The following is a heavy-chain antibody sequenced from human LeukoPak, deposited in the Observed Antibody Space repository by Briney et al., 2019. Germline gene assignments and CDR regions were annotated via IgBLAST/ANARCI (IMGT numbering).Heavy chain of an antibody. CDR3: ARFNGRVVAHYYYYYGLDA. J-gene: IGHJ6*02. V-gene: IGHV4-34*01. D-gene: IGHD2-15*01. CDR2: INHSGST. CDR1: DESFSDYY. Sequence: SETLSLTCVVYDESFSDYYWSWIRQPPGKGLEWIGEINHSGSTNYNPSLKSRVAISVDTSKNQFSLNLSSVTAADTAVYFCARFNGRVVAHYYYYYGLDAWGQGTTVTVSS.